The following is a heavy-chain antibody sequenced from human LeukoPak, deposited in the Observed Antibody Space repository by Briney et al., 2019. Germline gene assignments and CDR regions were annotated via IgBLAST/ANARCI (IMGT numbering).Heavy chain of an antibody. D-gene: IGHD6-13*01. Sequence: GGSLRLSCAASGFTLSRYAMTWVREAPGRGLEWVSSVYGGGGGTYYADSVKGRFTISRDNSKDTLYLQMNGLRAEDTAVYFCAKQSAGSAAWYSLHYDFWGQGTLVTVSS. CDR3: AKQSAGSAAWYSLHYDF. V-gene: IGHV3-23*01. CDR1: GFTLSRYA. J-gene: IGHJ4*02. CDR2: VYGGGGGT.